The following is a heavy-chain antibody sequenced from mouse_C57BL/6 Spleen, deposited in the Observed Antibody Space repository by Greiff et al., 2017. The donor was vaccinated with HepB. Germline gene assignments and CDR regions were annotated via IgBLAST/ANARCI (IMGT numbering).Heavy chain of an antibody. J-gene: IGHJ2*01. CDR1: GYTFTSYW. CDR3: ARGDIDYGGYYFDY. V-gene: IGHV1-52*01. CDR2: IDPSDSET. D-gene: IGHD1-2*01. Sequence: QVQLQQPGAELVRPGSSVKLSCKASGYTFTSYWMHWVKQRPIQGLEWIGNIDPSDSETHYNQKFKDKATLTVDKSSSTAYMQLSSLTSEDSAVYYCARGDIDYGGYYFDYWGQGTTLTVSS.